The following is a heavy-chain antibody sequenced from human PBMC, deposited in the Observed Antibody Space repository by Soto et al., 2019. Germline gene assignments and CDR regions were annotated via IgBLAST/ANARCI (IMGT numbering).Heavy chain of an antibody. D-gene: IGHD1-26*01. Sequence: KGVEWIGEINHSGSTNYNPSLKSRVTISADTSKNQFSLKLSSVTAADTAVYYRARPYSYRRASGFDYWGHVTLFTVS. J-gene: IGHJ4*01. V-gene: IGHV4-34*01. CDR2: INHSGST. CDR3: ARPYSYRRASGFDY.